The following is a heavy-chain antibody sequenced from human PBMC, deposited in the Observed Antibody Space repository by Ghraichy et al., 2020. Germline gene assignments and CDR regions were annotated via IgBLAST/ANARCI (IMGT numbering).Heavy chain of an antibody. J-gene: IGHJ4*02. CDR2: IWPGDSDT. CDR3: ARHGGNRGYCSSDTCSWGYFDS. D-gene: IGHD2-2*01. CDR1: GYSFTSYW. Sequence: GESLNISCKSSGYSFTSYWIAWVRQMPGQGLEWMGIIWPGDSDTRYSPSFQGQVTISADKSINTAYLQWSSLKDSDTAMYFCARHGGNRGYCSSDTCSWGYFDSWGQGTLVTVSS. V-gene: IGHV5-51*01.